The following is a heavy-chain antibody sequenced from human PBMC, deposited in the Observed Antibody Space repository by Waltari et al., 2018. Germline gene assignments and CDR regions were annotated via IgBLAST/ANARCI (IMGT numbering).Heavy chain of an antibody. V-gene: IGHV4-59*01. CDR1: GGSLRSYY. CDR3: ARVDRVTVDY. D-gene: IGHD2-21*02. J-gene: IGHJ4*02. CDR2: SDYRGST. Sequence: QVQLQESGPGLVKPSETLSLTCTVSGGSLRSYYWSWIRQPPGKGLEWIGYSDYRGSTNYNPSLKSRVTISVDTSKNQFSLKLSSVTAADTAVYYCARVDRVTVDYWGQGTLVTVSS.